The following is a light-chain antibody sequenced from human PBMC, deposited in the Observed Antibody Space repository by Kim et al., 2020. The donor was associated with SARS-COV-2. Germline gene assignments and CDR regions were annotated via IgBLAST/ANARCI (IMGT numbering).Light chain of an antibody. Sequence: ASVGDRVTITCRASQSISSYLNWYQQKPGKAPKLLIYAASSLQSGVPSWFSGSGSGTDFTLTISSLQPEDFATYYCQQSYSTPLWTFGQGTKVDIK. J-gene: IGKJ1*01. CDR2: AAS. V-gene: IGKV1-39*01. CDR3: QQSYSTPLWT. CDR1: QSISSY.